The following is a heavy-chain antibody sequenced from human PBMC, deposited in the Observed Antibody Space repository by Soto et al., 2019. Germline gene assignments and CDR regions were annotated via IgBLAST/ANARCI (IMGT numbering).Heavy chain of an antibody. Sequence: QVQLVESGGGVVQPGRSLRLSCAASGFTFSSYGMHWVRQAPGRGLERVAVISYDGSNKYYADSVKGRFTISRDNSKNTLYLQMNSLRAEDTAVYYCAKGALLDVWGQGTTVTVSS. CDR3: AKGALLDV. CDR1: GFTFSSYG. CDR2: ISYDGSNK. V-gene: IGHV3-30*18. J-gene: IGHJ6*02. D-gene: IGHD3-16*01.